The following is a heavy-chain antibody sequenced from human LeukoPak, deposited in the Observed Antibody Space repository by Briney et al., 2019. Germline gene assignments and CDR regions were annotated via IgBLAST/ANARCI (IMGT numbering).Heavy chain of an antibody. J-gene: IGHJ5*02. Sequence: ASVKVSCKASGYTFTGYYIHWVRQAPGQGPEWMGWINPNSGGTNYAQKFQGRVTITTDESTSTAYMELSSLRSEDTAVYYCAREEGVPAAIGWFDPWGRGTLVTVSS. CDR3: AREEGVPAAIGWFDP. V-gene: IGHV1-2*02. D-gene: IGHD2-2*02. CDR2: INPNSGGT. CDR1: GYTFTGYY.